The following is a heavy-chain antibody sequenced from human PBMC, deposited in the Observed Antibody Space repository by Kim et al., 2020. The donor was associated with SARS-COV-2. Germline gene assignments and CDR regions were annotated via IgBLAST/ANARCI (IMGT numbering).Heavy chain of an antibody. D-gene: IGHD3-22*01. CDR2: IYYSGST. Sequence: IGSIYYSGSTYYHPSLKRRVTISVDTSKNQFSLKLSSVTAADTAVYYCARQGRITMIVVVIGPGYFDYWGQGTLVTVSS. V-gene: IGHV4-39*01. J-gene: IGHJ4*02. CDR3: ARQGRITMIVVVIGPGYFDY.